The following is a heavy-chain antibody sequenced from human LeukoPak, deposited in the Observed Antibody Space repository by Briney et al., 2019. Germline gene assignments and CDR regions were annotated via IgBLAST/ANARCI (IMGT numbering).Heavy chain of an antibody. CDR2: VKQDGSEK. CDR3: GRAMDV. V-gene: IGHV3-7*04. CDR1: EFTFSNYW. J-gene: IGHJ6*02. Sequence: PGGSLRLSCEASEFTFSNYWMSWVRQAPGKGLEWVANVKQDGSEKYYVDSVKGRFTTSRDNAKNSLYLHMNSLRAEDTAVYYCGRAMDVWGQGTTVTVSS.